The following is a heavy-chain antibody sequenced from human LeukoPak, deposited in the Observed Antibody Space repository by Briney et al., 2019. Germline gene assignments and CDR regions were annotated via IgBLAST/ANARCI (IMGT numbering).Heavy chain of an antibody. J-gene: IGHJ5*02. D-gene: IGHD6-13*01. V-gene: IGHV3-30*02. CDR2: IRYDGSNK. CDR3: AKDEAYSSSYNWFDP. Sequence: GGSLRLSCAASGFTFSSYGMHWVRQAPGKGLEWVAFIRYDGSNKYYADSVKGRFTISRDNSKNTLYLQMNSLRAGDTAVYYCAKDEAYSSSYNWFDPWGQGILVTVSS. CDR1: GFTFSSYG.